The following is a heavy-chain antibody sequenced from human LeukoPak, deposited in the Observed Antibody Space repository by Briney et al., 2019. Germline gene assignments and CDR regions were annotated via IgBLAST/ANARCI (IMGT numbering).Heavy chain of an antibody. V-gene: IGHV3-7*01. CDR3: ARAKSRVGDGFDI. D-gene: IGHD3-16*01. Sequence: GGSLRLSCAASKFTFSKYRMCWVRQAPREGREWVDNINQDGTEKYFGDSVKGRFTISGDNAKNSLYLQMNSLRAEDTAVYYCARAKSRVGDGFDIWGQGTMVTVSS. J-gene: IGHJ3*02. CDR1: KFTFSKYR. CDR2: INQDGTEK.